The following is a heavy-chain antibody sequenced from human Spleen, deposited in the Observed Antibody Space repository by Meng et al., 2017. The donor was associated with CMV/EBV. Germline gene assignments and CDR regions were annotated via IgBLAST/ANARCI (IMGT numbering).Heavy chain of an antibody. V-gene: IGHV3-11*01. Sequence: GESLKISCAASGFTFIDYYMSWIRQPPGKGLEWVSYISTRGNTIYYADSVKGRFTISRDNAKNSLYLQMNSLRAEDTAIYYCAKGTNIVATPLFDFWGQGSLVTVSS. CDR1: GFTFIDYY. D-gene: IGHD5-12*01. CDR2: ISTRGNTI. J-gene: IGHJ4*02. CDR3: AKGTNIVATPLFDF.